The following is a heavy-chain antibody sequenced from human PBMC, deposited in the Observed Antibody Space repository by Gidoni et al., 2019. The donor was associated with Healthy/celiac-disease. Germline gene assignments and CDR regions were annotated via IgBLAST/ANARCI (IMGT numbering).Heavy chain of an antibody. CDR1: GYSFTSYW. CDR2: IDPSDSYT. Sequence: EVQLVQSGAEVKKPGESLRISCKGSGYSFTSYWISWVRQMPGKGLEWMGRIDPSDSYTNYSPSFQGHVTISADKSISTAYLQWSSLKASDTAMYYCARPIDYYDSSGDFDYWGQGTLVTVSS. J-gene: IGHJ4*02. CDR3: ARPIDYYDSSGDFDY. V-gene: IGHV5-10-1*01. D-gene: IGHD3-22*01.